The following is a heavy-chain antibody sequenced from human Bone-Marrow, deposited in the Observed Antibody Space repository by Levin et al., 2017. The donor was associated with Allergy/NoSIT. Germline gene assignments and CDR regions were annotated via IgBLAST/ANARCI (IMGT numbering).Heavy chain of an antibody. Sequence: SLKISCAASGFTFDDYGMHWIRQVPGKGLEWVSAISWNSGKIDYADSVKGRFNISRDNTKNSLFLQMNSLRPEDTAVYYCARDIGASGWRYFAYWGQGTLVSVSS. D-gene: IGHD6-19*01. CDR1: GFTFDDYG. V-gene: IGHV3-9*01. CDR3: ARDIGASGWRYFAY. J-gene: IGHJ4*02. CDR2: ISWNSGKI.